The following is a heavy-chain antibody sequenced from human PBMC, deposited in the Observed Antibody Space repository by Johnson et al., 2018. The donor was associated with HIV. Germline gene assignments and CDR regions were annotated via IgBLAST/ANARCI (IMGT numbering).Heavy chain of an antibody. CDR2: ISYDGSNK. D-gene: IGHD1-26*01. Sequence: QVQLVESGGGVVQPGTSLRLSCAASGFTFSSFAMHWVRQAPGKGLEWMAFISYDGSNKYFTDSVRGRFTISRDNSKNTLFLQMNSLRAEDTAVYYCARDDRDSGTYHDAFDIWGQGTMVTVSS. J-gene: IGHJ3*02. CDR3: ARDDRDSGTYHDAFDI. CDR1: GFTFSSFA. V-gene: IGHV3-30-3*01.